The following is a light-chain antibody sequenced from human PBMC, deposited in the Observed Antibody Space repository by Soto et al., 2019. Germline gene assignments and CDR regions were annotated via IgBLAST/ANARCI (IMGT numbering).Light chain of an antibody. CDR3: QSYDGSLSGVV. J-gene: IGLJ2*01. CDR1: SSNIGARYD. Sequence: QLVLTQPPSVSGAPGQRVTISCTGSSSNIGARYDVHWYQQLPGTAPKLLIYGNINRPSGVPDRFSGSKSDTSASLAITGLQAEDEADYYCQSYDGSLSGVVFGGGTKLTVL. V-gene: IGLV1-40*01. CDR2: GNI.